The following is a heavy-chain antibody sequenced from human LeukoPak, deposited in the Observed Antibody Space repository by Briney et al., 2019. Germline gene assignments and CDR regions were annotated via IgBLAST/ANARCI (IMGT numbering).Heavy chain of an antibody. J-gene: IGHJ3*02. V-gene: IGHV4-4*07. D-gene: IGHD3-16*01. CDR3: ARGEGGPDAFDI. Sequence: SETLSLTCTVSGGSISSYYWSWIRQPAGKGLEWIGRIHSSGTTNYNPSLKGRVTILVDTSKNQFSLTLRSVTAADTAVYFCARGEGGPDAFDIWGQGTMVTVSS. CDR2: IHSSGTT. CDR1: GGSISSYY.